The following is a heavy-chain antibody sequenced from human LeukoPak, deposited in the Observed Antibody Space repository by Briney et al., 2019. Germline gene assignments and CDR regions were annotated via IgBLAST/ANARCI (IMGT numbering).Heavy chain of an antibody. CDR3: ATTPGAYYYYHMDV. CDR2: ILGSGGGT. CDR1: GFSFTTYA. Sequence: GGSLRLSCAASGFSFTTYAMSWVRQAPGKGLEWVSAILGSGGGTYYTDSVKGRFTISRDNSKNTLYLQMNSLRAEDTAVYYCATTPGAYYYYHMDVWGQGTTVTVSS. J-gene: IGHJ6*02. D-gene: IGHD3-10*01. V-gene: IGHV3-23*01.